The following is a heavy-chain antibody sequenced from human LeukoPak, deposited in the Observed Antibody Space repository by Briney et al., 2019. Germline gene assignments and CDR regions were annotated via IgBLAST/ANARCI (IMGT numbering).Heavy chain of an antibody. D-gene: IGHD7-27*01. V-gene: IGHV4-61*09. CDR1: GYSISSGYY. CDR3: ARHGDSWFDP. CDR2: IYTSGST. Sequence: SETLSLTCTVSGYSISSGYYWSWIRQPAGKGLEWIGHIYTSGSTNYNPSLKSRVTISVDTSKNQFSLKLSSVTAADTAVYYCARHGDSWFDPWGQGTLVTVSS. J-gene: IGHJ5*02.